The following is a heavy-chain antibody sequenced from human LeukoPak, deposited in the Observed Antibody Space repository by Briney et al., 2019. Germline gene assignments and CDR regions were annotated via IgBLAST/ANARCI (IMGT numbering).Heavy chain of an antibody. CDR2: ISGSGGST. CDR3: AKVGIVVVHYFDY. Sequence: GGSLRLSCAASGFTFSSYAMSWVRQAPGKGLEWVSAISGSGGSTYYADSVKGRLTISRDNSKNTLYLQMNSLRAEDTAVYYCAKVGIVVVHYFDYWGQGTLVTVSS. J-gene: IGHJ4*02. V-gene: IGHV3-23*01. CDR1: GFTFSSYA. D-gene: IGHD3-22*01.